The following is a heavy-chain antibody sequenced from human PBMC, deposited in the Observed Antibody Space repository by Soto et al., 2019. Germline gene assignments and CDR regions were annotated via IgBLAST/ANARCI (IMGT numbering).Heavy chain of an antibody. J-gene: IGHJ4*02. CDR1: GGSISSGGYY. V-gene: IGHV4-31*03. CDR3: ARGVLH. Sequence: QVQLQESGPGLVKPSQTLSLTCTVSGGSISSGGYYWSWIRQHPGKGLEWIGSIYYSGSTYYNPYLKTRVTLSVATSKNQFALKLSSVTAADPAVYYCARGVLHWGQGTLVTVSS. D-gene: IGHD3-16*01. CDR2: IYYSGST.